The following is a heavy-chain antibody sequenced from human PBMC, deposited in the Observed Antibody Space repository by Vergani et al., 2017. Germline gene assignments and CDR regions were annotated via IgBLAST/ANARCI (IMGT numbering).Heavy chain of an antibody. CDR1: GFSFRGHV. CDR2: ISYDGDRR. J-gene: IGHJ4*02. CDR3: AKDLSYSTAWPDFDS. D-gene: IGHD4-11*01. Sequence: QVPLVESGGGVVQPGRSLTLSCVASGFSFRGHVMHWVRQAPGKGLEWVAMISYDGDRRDYGDFAKGRFTISRDSSKTVYLQMNSLRVEDTAMYFCAKDLSYSTAWPDFDSRGQGTLVTVSS. V-gene: IGHV3-30*18.